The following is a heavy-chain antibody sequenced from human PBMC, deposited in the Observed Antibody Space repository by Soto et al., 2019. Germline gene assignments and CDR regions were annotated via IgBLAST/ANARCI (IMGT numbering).Heavy chain of an antibody. CDR3: AKAPDCSNTICYFHYGGVDH. CDR1: GFTFSSYA. D-gene: IGHD2-2*01. CDR2: ISSSGGDT. V-gene: IGHV3-23*01. Sequence: GGSLRLSCAASGFTFSSYAMSWVRQAPGKGLEWVSAISSSGGDTHYADSVKGRFTISRDNSKNTLYLQMNSLRAEDTAVYYCAKAPDCSNTICYFHYGGVDHWGQGTLVTVSS. J-gene: IGHJ4*02.